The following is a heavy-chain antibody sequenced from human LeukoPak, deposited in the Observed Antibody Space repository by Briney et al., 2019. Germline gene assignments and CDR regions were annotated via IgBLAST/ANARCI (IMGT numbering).Heavy chain of an antibody. J-gene: IGHJ6*02. CDR1: GFTFSSYA. D-gene: IGHD4-17*01. Sequence: PGGSLRLSCAASGFTFSSYAMSWVRQAPGKGLEWVSAISGSGGSTYYADSVKGRFTISRDNSKNTLYLQMNSLRAEDTAVYYCAKLYGDYVSIYYYYGMDVWGQGTTVTVSS. CDR3: AKLYGDYVSIYYYYGMDV. CDR2: ISGSGGST. V-gene: IGHV3-23*01.